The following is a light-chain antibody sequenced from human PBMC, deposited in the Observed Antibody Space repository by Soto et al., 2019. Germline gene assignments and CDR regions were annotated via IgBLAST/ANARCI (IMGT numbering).Light chain of an antibody. V-gene: IGLV3-21*02. CDR2: DDS. CDR1: DLARKS. J-gene: IGLJ2*01. Sequence: YELTQPPSVSVAPGQTAKISCGGKDLARKSVHWYQQKPGQAPALVVYDDSVRPSGIPERFSGSNSGNTATLTISRVAAGDEADYYCQVWDRTSDHVVFGGGTKPTVL. CDR3: QVWDRTSDHVV.